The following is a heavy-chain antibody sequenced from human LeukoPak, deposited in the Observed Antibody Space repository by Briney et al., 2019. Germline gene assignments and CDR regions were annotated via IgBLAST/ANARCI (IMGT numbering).Heavy chain of an antibody. D-gene: IGHD6-13*01. V-gene: IGHV1-2*02. CDR1: GYTFTGYY. J-gene: IGHJ6*03. CDR2: INPNSGGT. Sequence: ASVKVSCKASGYTFTGYYMHWVRQAPGQGLEWMGWINPNSGGTNYAQKFQGRVTMTRDTSISTAYMELSRLRSEDTAVYYCATVGGEQQLVRDYYYYYYMDVWGKGTTVTVSS. CDR3: ATVGGEQQLVRDYYYYYYMDV.